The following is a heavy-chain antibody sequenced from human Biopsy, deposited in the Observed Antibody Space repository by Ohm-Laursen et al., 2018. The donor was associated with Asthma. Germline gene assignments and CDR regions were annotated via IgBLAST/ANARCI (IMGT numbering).Heavy chain of an antibody. V-gene: IGHV1-69*13. D-gene: IGHD4-17*01. CDR2: IIPISLTA. Sequence: SVTASCHASGGMFGNYAISWGRRAPGLGLGWMGGIIPISLTASYARRFRGRVTFTADESTSSAYMKLGSLRSEDSAVYYCAREVSTVDYGYYYFAMDVWGQGTTVTVSS. CDR3: AREVSTVDYGYYYFAMDV. J-gene: IGHJ6*02. CDR1: GGMFGNYA.